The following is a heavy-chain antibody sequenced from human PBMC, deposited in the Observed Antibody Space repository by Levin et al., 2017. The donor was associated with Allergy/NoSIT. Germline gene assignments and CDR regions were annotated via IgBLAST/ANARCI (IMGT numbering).Heavy chain of an antibody. CDR1: GYSISSGYY. CDR2: IYHSGNT. J-gene: IGHJ4*02. CDR3: ARGSFDY. Sequence: SETLSLTCTVSGYSISSGYYWGWIRQPPGKGLEWIGSIYHSGNTYYNPSLKSRVTISVDTSKNQFSLNLSSVTATDTAVYYCARGSFDYWGQGTLVTVSS. V-gene: IGHV4-38-2*02.